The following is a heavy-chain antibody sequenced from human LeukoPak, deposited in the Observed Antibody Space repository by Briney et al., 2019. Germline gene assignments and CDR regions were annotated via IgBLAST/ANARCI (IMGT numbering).Heavy chain of an antibody. CDR2: IRGKADDYAS. CDR3: SRLAAFGSA. D-gene: IGHD3-10*01. Sequence: PGGSLRLSCAASGFTFSSYAMHWVRQASGKGLEWIGRIRGKADDYASVYAASVEGRFTISRDDSRNAAYLQMNSLKIEDTAVYYCSRLAAFGSAWGQGTLVTVSS. V-gene: IGHV3-73*01. CDR1: GFTFSSYA. J-gene: IGHJ4*02.